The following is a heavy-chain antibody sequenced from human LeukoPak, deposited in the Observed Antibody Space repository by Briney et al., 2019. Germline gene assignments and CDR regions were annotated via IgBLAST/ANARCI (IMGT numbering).Heavy chain of an antibody. J-gene: IGHJ3*02. D-gene: IGHD1-26*01. V-gene: IGHV1-18*01. CDR3: AREEDSGSDFGI. CDR1: GYTFTSYG. Sequence: ASVKVSCKASGYTFTSYGISWVRQAPGQGLEWMGWISAYNGNTNYAQKFQGRVTMTRDTSISTAYMELSRLRSDDTAVYYCAREEDSGSDFGIWGQGTMVTVSS. CDR2: ISAYNGNT.